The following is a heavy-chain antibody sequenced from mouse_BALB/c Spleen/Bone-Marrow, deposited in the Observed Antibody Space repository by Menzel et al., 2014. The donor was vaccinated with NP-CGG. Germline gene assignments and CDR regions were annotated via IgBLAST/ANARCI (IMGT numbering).Heavy chain of an antibody. J-gene: IGHJ1*01. CDR1: GYTFTDYD. V-gene: IGHV1S137*01. Sequence: VQLQQSGAELVRPGVSVKISCKGSGYTFTDYDMNWVKQSHAKSLEWIGVISTYYGDASYNQKLKGKATMTVDKSSSTAYMELARLTSEDSAIYYCARDGYMNFDVWGAGTTVTVSS. CDR3: ARDGYMNFDV. D-gene: IGHD2-3*01. CDR2: ISTYYGDA.